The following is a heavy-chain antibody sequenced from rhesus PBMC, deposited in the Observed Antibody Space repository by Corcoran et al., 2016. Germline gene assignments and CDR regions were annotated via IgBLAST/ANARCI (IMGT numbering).Heavy chain of an antibody. CDR2: THGTTGTT. CDR1: GGSFSNDW. CDR3: ARWGWGDIDSQDV. J-gene: IGHJ5-2*02. V-gene: IGHV4-80*01. Sequence: QVELQESGPGLVKPSETLSLPFGVSGGSFSNDWMSWIRQSPATGLEWIGETHGTTGTTNYNPSLKSRVAISTDASKSQFSLKLRSVTAADTAVYYCARWGWGDIDSQDVWGRGVLVTVSS. D-gene: IGHD3-34*01.